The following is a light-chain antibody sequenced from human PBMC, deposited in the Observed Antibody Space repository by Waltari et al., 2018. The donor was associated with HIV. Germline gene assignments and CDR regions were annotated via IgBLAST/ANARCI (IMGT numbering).Light chain of an antibody. Sequence: DIQMTQSPSTLSASVGDRVTMTCRASQSISNWMAWYQQKPGKAPKLLIYKASSLERGVPSRFSGSGSGTEFTLTISSLQPDDFATYYCQQYNSYWTFGQGTKVEIK. V-gene: IGKV1-5*03. CDR1: QSISNW. J-gene: IGKJ1*01. CDR2: KAS. CDR3: QQYNSYWT.